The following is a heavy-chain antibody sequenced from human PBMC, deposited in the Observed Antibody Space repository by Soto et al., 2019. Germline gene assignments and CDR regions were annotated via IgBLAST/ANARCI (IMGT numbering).Heavy chain of an antibody. Sequence: QVQLQQWGAGLLKPSETLSLTCAVYGASFSGYYWSWIRQPPGKGLEWIGEINHSGSTNYNPSLKSRVTISVVTSKNQFSLKLSSVTAADTAVYYCARRLLRSGGRGAFDIWGQGTMVTVSS. CDR3: ARRLLRSGGRGAFDI. J-gene: IGHJ3*02. CDR1: GASFSGYY. V-gene: IGHV4-34*01. D-gene: IGHD3-10*01. CDR2: INHSGST.